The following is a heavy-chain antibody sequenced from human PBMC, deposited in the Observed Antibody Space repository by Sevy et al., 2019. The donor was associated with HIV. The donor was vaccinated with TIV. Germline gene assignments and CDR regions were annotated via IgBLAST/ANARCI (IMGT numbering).Heavy chain of an antibody. CDR2: IKPDGSES. D-gene: IGHD3-16*01. CDR1: GFTFNNFW. V-gene: IGHV3-7*03. Sequence: GGSLRLSSVASGFTFNNFWMAWVRQAPGKGLEWFANIKPDGSESNHVGSVKGRFTISRDNAKNSLYLQMNSLTAEDTAVYYCARDVGGGYFDYWGQGTLVTVSS. CDR3: ARDVGGGYFDY. J-gene: IGHJ4*01.